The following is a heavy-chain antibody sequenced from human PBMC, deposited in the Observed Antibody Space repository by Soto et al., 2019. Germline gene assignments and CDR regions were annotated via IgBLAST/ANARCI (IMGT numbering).Heavy chain of an antibody. CDR3: GKDGGSWSPGFDY. J-gene: IGHJ4*02. CDR2: ISYDGSNK. D-gene: IGHD6-13*01. Sequence: QVQLVESGGGVVQPGRSLRLSCAASGFTFSSYGMHWVRQAPGKGLEWVAVISYDGSNKYYADSVKGRFTISRDNSENRLYLQMNSLRAVDTVVYYCGKDGGSWSPGFDYRGQGTLVTVSS. V-gene: IGHV3-30*18. CDR1: GFTFSSYG.